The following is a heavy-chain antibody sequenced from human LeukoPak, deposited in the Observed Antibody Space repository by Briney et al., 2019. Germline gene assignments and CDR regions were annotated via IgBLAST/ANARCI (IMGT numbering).Heavy chain of an antibody. Sequence: PSETLSLTCTVSGDSISSYYWSWIRQPPGKGLEWIGEINHSGSTNYNPSLKSRVTISVDTSKNQFSLKLSSVTAADTAVYYCARRQLRGAFDYWGQGALVTVSS. V-gene: IGHV4-34*01. CDR3: ARRQLRGAFDY. CDR1: GDSISSYY. D-gene: IGHD1-1*01. CDR2: INHSGST. J-gene: IGHJ4*02.